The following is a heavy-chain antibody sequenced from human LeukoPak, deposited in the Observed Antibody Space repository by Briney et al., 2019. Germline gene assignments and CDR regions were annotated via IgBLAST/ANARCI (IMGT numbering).Heavy chain of an antibody. CDR3: ARDSPLPS. CDR1: GFTFSSYA. J-gene: IGHJ5*02. V-gene: IGHV3-21*01. Sequence: GGSLRLSCAASGFTFSSYAMSWVRQAPGKGLEWVSTISGSGSSTYYADSVKGRFTISRDNAKNSLYLQMDSLRAEDTAVYYCARDSPLPSWGQGTLVTVSS. CDR2: ISGSGSST.